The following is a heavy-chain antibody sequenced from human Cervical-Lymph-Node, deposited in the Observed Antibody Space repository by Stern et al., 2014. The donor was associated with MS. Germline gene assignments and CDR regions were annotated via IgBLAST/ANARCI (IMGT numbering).Heavy chain of an antibody. CDR2: ISGYNGNR. CDR1: GYTFTNYG. CDR3: ARVYIRHILMGWDAFDI. J-gene: IGHJ3*02. D-gene: IGHD3-9*01. V-gene: IGHV1-18*01. Sequence: QVQLVQSGAEVKKPGASVKVSCKASGYTFTNYGISWVRQAPGQRLEWMGWISGYNGNRNYAQKFQGRVTLTPDTSPSTAYMELRSLRSYDTAVYYCARVYIRHILMGWDAFDIWGQGTMVTVSS.